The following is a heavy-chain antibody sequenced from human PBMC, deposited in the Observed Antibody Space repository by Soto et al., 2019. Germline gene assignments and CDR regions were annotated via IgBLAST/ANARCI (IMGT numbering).Heavy chain of an antibody. CDR3: AIKVVPAAYDAFDI. V-gene: IGHV1-8*02. Sequence: ASVKVSCKASGGTFSSYAISWVRQAPGQGLDWMGGMNPISGNASYAQKFQGRVTMTRNTSISTAYMELSSLRSEDTAVYYCAIKVVPAAYDAFDIWGQGTMVTVSS. CDR1: GGTFSSYA. D-gene: IGHD2-2*01. CDR2: MNPISGNA. J-gene: IGHJ3*02.